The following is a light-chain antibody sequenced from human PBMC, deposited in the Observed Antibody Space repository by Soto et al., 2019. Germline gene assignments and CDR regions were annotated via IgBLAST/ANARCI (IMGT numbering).Light chain of an antibody. CDR3: QSYDSSDQGVV. J-gene: IGLJ2*01. CDR2: EDN. V-gene: IGLV6-57*03. CDR1: SGSIASNY. Sequence: NFMLTQPHSVSESPGKTVTIPCTRSSGSIASNYVQWYQQRPGSAPTTVIYEDNRRPSGAPDRFSGSIDSSSNSASLTISGLKTEDEADYYCQSYDSSDQGVVFGGGTKVTVL.